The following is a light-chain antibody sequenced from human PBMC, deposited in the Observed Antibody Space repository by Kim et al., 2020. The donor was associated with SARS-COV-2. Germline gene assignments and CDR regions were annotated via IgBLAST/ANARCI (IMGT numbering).Light chain of an antibody. V-gene: IGKV2-28*01. Sequence: DIVMTQSPLSLPVTPGEAASISCWSSQSPLHFDGYNYVDWYVQKPGRSPQLLISLTSHRASGVPDRFSGSGSGTDFTLEISRVEADDAGLYYCMQTIHPPLSFGGGTKVDIK. CDR1: QSPLHFDGYNY. J-gene: IGKJ4*01. CDR3: MQTIHPPLS. CDR2: LTS.